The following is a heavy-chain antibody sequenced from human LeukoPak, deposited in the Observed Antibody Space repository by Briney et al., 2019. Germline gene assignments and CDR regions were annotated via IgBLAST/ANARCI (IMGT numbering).Heavy chain of an antibody. V-gene: IGHV4-39*02. CDR2: IYYSGST. CDR3: ARDALTLQLNWFDP. CDR1: GGSISSSSYY. J-gene: IGHJ5*02. Sequence: PSETLSLTCTVSGGSISSSSYYWGWIRQPPGKGLEWIGSIYYSGSTYYNPSLKSRVTISVDTSKNQFSLKLSSVTAADTAVYYCARDALTLQLNWFDPWGQGTLVTVSS. D-gene: IGHD1-1*01.